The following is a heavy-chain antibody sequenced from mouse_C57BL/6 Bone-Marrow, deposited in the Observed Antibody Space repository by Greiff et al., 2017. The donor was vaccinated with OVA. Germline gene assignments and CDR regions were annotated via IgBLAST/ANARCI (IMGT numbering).Heavy chain of an antibody. V-gene: IGHV1-81*01. Sequence: VQLQESGAELARPGASVKLSCKASGYTFTSYGISWVKQRTGQGLEWIGEIYPRSGNTYYNEKFKGKATLTADKSSSTAYMELRSLTSEDSAVYFCARRYYGSSEGFAYWGQGTLVTVSA. CDR2: IYPRSGNT. J-gene: IGHJ3*01. CDR3: ARRYYGSSEGFAY. D-gene: IGHD1-1*01. CDR1: GYTFTSYG.